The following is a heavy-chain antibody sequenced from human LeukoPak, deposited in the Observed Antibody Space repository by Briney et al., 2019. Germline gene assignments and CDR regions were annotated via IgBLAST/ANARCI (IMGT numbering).Heavy chain of an antibody. CDR3: AREGRGYSYGDGDY. J-gene: IGHJ4*02. CDR2: IYHSGST. D-gene: IGHD5-18*01. Sequence: PSETLSLTCTVSGYSISSGYYWGWIRQPPGKGLEWIGSIYHSGSTYYNPSLKSRVTISVDTSKNQFSLKLSSVTAADTAVYYCAREGRGYSYGDGDYWGQGTLVTVSS. CDR1: GYSISSGYY. V-gene: IGHV4-38-2*02.